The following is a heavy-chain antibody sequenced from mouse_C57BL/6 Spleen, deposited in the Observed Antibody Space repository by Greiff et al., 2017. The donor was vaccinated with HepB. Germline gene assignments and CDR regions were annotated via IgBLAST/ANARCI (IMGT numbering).Heavy chain of an antibody. CDR2: ISSGSSTI. CDR3: ASPNYYGSSLYAMDY. CDR1: GFTFSDYG. D-gene: IGHD1-1*01. V-gene: IGHV5-17*01. J-gene: IGHJ4*01. Sequence: EVQLVESGGGLVKPGGSLKLSCAASGFTFSDYGMHWVRQAPEKGLEWVAYISSGSSTIYYADTVKGRFTISRDNAKNTLFLQMTSLRSEDTAMYYCASPNYYGSSLYAMDYWGQGTSVTVSS.